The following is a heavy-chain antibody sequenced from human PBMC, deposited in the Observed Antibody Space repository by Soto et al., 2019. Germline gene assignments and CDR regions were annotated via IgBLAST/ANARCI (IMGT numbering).Heavy chain of an antibody. CDR3: ASEKRDFYDSSGYYQK. Sequence: PSETLSLTCAVYGGSFSGYYWSWIRQPPGKGLEWIGEINHSGSTNYNPSLESRVTMSIDTSKNHFSLKLSSVTAADTAVYYCASEKRDFYDSSGYYQKWGQGTLVTVSS. J-gene: IGHJ4*02. D-gene: IGHD3-22*01. CDR2: INHSGST. CDR1: GGSFSGYY. V-gene: IGHV4-34*01.